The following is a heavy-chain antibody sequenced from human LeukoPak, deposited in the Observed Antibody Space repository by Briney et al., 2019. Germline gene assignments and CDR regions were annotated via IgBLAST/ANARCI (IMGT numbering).Heavy chain of an antibody. CDR3: AKARYYYDSSGVTR. CDR1: GFTFSSYA. Sequence: PGGSLRLSCAASGFTFSSYAMSWVRQAPGKGLEWVSAISGSGGSTYYADSVKGRFTISRDNSKNTLYLQMNSLRAEDTAVYYCAKARYYYDSSGVTRWGQGTLVTVSS. V-gene: IGHV3-23*01. D-gene: IGHD3-22*01. J-gene: IGHJ4*02. CDR2: ISGSGGST.